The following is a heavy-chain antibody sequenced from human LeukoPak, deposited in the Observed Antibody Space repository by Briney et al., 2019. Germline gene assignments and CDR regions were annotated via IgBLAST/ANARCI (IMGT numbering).Heavy chain of an antibody. CDR2: IYPGDSDT. D-gene: IGHD5-24*01. J-gene: IGHJ3*02. Sequence: GESLKISCKGSGYSFTAYWIGWVRQMPGEGLEWMGIIYPGDSDTRYSPSFQGQVTISADKSITTAYLQWSSLKASDTAMYYCARRRDGYNFALDIWGQGTMVTVSS. V-gene: IGHV5-51*01. CDR1: GYSFTAYW. CDR3: ARRRDGYNFALDI.